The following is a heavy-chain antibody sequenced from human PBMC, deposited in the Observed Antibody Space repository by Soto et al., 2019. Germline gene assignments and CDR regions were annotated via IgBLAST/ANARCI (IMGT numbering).Heavy chain of an antibody. CDR3: ASELGYSSSFDF. V-gene: IGHV3-48*02. J-gene: IGHJ4*02. D-gene: IGHD6-13*01. Sequence: EVQLVESGGGLVQPGGSLRLSCAASGFTFSSYSMNWVRQAPGKGLEWVSYISSSSSTIYYADSVKGRFTISRDNDKNSLYLQMNSLRDEDTAIYYCASELGYSSSFDFWGQGTLVTVSS. CDR2: ISSSSSTI. CDR1: GFTFSSYS.